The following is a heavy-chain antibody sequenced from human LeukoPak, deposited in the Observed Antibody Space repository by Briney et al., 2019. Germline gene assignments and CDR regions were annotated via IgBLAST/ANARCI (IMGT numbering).Heavy chain of an antibody. CDR2: IKQDGSEK. D-gene: IGHD2-8*01. Sequence: GGPLRLSCAASGFTFSSYWMSWVRQAPGKGLEWVANIKQDGSEKYYVDSVKGRFTISRDNAKNSLYLQMNSLRAEDTAVYYCARERRPYCTNGVCYYYYYYGMDVWGQGTTVTVSS. J-gene: IGHJ6*02. CDR3: ARERRPYCTNGVCYYYYYYGMDV. V-gene: IGHV3-7*01. CDR1: GFTFSSYW.